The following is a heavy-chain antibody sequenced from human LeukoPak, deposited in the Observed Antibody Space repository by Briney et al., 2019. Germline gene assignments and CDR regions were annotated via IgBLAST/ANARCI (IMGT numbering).Heavy chain of an antibody. CDR1: GFTFSSYG. D-gene: IGHD2-8*01. V-gene: IGHV3-48*01. J-gene: IGHJ6*03. Sequence: PGGSLRLSCAASGFTFSSYGMHWVRQAPGKGLEWVSYISSSSSTIYYADSVKGRFTISRDNAKNSLYLQMNSLRAEDTAVYYCARDPEIMVYAIIVNYMDVWGKGTTVTVSS. CDR2: ISSSSSTI. CDR3: ARDPEIMVYAIIVNYMDV.